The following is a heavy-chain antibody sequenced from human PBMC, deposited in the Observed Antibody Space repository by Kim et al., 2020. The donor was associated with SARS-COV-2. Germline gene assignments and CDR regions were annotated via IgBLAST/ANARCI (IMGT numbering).Heavy chain of an antibody. Sequence: SETLSLTCAVYGGSFSGYYWSWIRQPPGKGLEWIGEINHSGSTNYNPSLKSRVTISVDTSKNQFSLKLSSVTAADTAVYYCARGRRGSRCSGGSCYSFLGLGGAGGHEIWGPGTLVTVSS. D-gene: IGHD2-15*01. J-gene: IGHJ4*02. CDR3: ARGRRGSRCSGGSCYSFLGLGGAGGHEI. CDR2: INHSGST. V-gene: IGHV4-34*01. CDR1: GGSFSGYY.